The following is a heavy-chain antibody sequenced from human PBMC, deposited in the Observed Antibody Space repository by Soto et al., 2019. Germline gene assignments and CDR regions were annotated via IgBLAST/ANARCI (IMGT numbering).Heavy chain of an antibody. Sequence: QVQLVQSGAEVKKPGASVKVSCKASGYTFTSYAMHWVRQAPGQRLEWMGWINAGNGNTKYSQKFQGRVTITRDTSASTAYMELSSLRSEDTAVYYCARGPYGFGEFRYFDYWGQGTLVTVSS. V-gene: IGHV1-3*01. CDR3: ARGPYGFGEFRYFDY. CDR1: GYTFTSYA. D-gene: IGHD3-10*01. J-gene: IGHJ4*02. CDR2: INAGNGNT.